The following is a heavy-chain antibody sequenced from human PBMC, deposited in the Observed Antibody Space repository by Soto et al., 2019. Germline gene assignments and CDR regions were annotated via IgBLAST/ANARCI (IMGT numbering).Heavy chain of an antibody. CDR3: ARSLQVVPAAIAY. J-gene: IGHJ4*02. CDR1: GYSFTSYA. V-gene: IGHV1-3*01. Sequence: GASVKVSCKASGYSFTSYAMHWVRQAPGQRLEWMGWINGGNGNTKYSQKFQGRVTITRDTSASTAYMELSSLRSEETAVYYCARSLQVVPAAIAYWGQGTLFTVSS. D-gene: IGHD2-2*02. CDR2: INGGNGNT.